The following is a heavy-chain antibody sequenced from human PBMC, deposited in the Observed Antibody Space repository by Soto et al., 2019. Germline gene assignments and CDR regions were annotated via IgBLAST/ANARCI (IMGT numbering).Heavy chain of an antibody. J-gene: IGHJ5*02. V-gene: IGHV4-30-2*01. Sequence: SETLSLTCAVSGGSISSGGYSWSWIRQPPGKGLEWIGYIYHSGSTYYNPSLKSRVTISVDRSKNQFSLKLSSVTAADTAVYYCARGDSYENLFDPRGQGTLVTVSS. CDR1: GGSISSGGYS. D-gene: IGHD5-18*01. CDR3: ARGDSYENLFDP. CDR2: IYHSGST.